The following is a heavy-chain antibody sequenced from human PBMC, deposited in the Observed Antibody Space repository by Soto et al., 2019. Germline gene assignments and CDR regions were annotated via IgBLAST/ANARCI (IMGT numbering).Heavy chain of an antibody. Sequence: SVKVSCKASGGTFSSYAISWVRQAPGQGLEWMGGIIPIFGTANYAQKFQGRVTITADESTSTAYMELSSLRSEDTAVYYCARHIAAAGNGYYGMDVWGQGTTVTVSS. CDR3: ARHIAAAGNGYYGMDV. CDR2: IIPIFGTA. D-gene: IGHD6-13*01. V-gene: IGHV1-69*13. CDR1: GGTFSSYA. J-gene: IGHJ6*02.